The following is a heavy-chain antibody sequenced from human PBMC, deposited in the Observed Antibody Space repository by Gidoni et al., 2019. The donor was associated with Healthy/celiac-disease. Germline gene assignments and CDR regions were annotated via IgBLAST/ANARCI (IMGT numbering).Heavy chain of an antibody. Sequence: QVQLVQSGAGVKKPGSSVQVSCKASGGAFRSYAISWVRQAPGQGLEWMGRIIPILGIANYAQKFQGRVTITADKSTSTAYMELSSLRSEDTAVYYCARDDYYDSSGTMWFDPWGQGTLGTVSS. J-gene: IGHJ5*02. V-gene: IGHV1-69*09. D-gene: IGHD3-22*01. CDR1: GGAFRSYA. CDR3: ARDDYYDSSGTMWFDP. CDR2: IIPILGIA.